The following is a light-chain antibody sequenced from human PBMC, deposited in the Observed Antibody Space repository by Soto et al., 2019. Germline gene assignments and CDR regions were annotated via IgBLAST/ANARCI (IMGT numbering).Light chain of an antibody. CDR3: QQYKSYSTST. CDR1: QSISTW. CDR2: DAS. V-gene: IGKV1-5*01. J-gene: IGKJ1*01. Sequence: DIQMTQSPSTLSSSVADIVTISCGSSQSISTWLAWYQQKPGKAPNLLIYDASSLESGVPSRFSGSGSGTEFTLTISSLQPDDFATYYCQQYKSYSTSTFGQGTKVDIK.